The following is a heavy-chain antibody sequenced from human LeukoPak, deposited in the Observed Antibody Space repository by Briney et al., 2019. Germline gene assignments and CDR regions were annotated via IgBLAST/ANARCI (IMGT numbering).Heavy chain of an antibody. CDR3: ARGLGVSAWRYYFDY. Sequence: SETLSLTSMVSGYSISSGYYWGWIRQTPGKELEWIGSIYHSGSTSYNPSLKSRVTMSVDTSKNQFSLRLSSVTAADTAVYSCARGLGVSAWRYYFDYWGQGTLVTVSS. D-gene: IGHD6-19*01. CDR2: IYHSGST. CDR1: GYSISSGYY. V-gene: IGHV4-38-2*02. J-gene: IGHJ4*02.